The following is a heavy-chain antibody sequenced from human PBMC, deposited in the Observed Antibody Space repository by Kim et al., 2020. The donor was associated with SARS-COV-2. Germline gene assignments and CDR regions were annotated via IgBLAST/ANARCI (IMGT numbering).Heavy chain of an antibody. CDR1: GFTFSSYS. Sequence: GGSLRLSCAASGFTFSSYSMNWVRQAPGKGLEWVSSISSSSSYIYYADSVKGRFTISRDNAKNSLYLQMNSLRAEDTAVYYCARGLGWDGSGSYYNPCDYWGQGTLVTVSS. CDR2: ISSSSSYI. CDR3: ARGLGWDGSGSYYNPCDY. V-gene: IGHV3-21*01. J-gene: IGHJ4*02. D-gene: IGHD3-10*01.